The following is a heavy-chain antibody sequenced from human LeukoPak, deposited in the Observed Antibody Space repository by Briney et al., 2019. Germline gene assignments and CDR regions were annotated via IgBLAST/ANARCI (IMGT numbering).Heavy chain of an antibody. Sequence: GGSLRLSCAASGFTFSSYWMTWVRQPPGRGLEWVANIKQDGSEKYYVDSVKGRFTISRDNAKNSLYLQVNSLRAEDTAVYYCASPPGISAAGHWVDPWGQGTLVTVSS. J-gene: IGHJ5*02. CDR2: IKQDGSEK. V-gene: IGHV3-7*01. CDR3: ASPPGISAAGHWVDP. D-gene: IGHD6-13*01. CDR1: GFTFSSYW.